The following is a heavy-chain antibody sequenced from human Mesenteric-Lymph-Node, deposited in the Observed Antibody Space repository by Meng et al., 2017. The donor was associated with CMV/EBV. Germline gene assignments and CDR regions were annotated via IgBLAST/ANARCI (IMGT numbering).Heavy chain of an antibody. J-gene: IGHJ4*02. D-gene: IGHD3-3*01. V-gene: IGHV3-23*01. CDR3: AKDQGYYDFWSGSIGGDY. CDR1: GFTFSNYD. Sequence: GGSLRLSCAASGFTFSNYDMSWVRQAPGKGLEWVSDISGSGGSTYYADSVKGRFTISRDNSKNTLSLQLNSLRAEDTAVYYCAKDQGYYDFWSGSIGGDYWGQGTLVTVSS. CDR2: ISGSGGST.